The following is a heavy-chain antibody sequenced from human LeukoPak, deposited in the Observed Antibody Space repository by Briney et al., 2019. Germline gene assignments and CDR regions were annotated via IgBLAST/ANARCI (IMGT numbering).Heavy chain of an antibody. CDR2: ITSKAYGGTT. CDR1: GFTFGDYA. V-gene: IGHV3-49*04. J-gene: IGHJ5*02. D-gene: IGHD2-15*01. Sequence: PGGSLRLSYTASGFTFGDYAMSWVRQAPGKGLEWLGFITSKAYGGTTEYAASVKGRFTISRDDSKSIAYLQMNSLKTEDTAVYYCSRFIYCSGGSCCFDPWGQGTLVTVSS. CDR3: SRFIYCSGGSCCFDP.